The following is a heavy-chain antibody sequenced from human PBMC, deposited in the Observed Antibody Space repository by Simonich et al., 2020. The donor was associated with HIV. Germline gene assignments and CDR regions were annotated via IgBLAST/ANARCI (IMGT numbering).Heavy chain of an antibody. J-gene: IGHJ5*02. Sequence: QEQLQQWGAGLLKPSETLSLTCAAYGGSFSGYYWSWISKPPGKGLEWIGEINPSGRTHYAPVLNRRFTISIDPSKNQCSLKLNSGTAADTAVYYCATTIGDTAMGSSGNYQEYLFDPWGPGTLVTVSS. D-gene: IGHD5-18*01. CDR2: INPSGRT. V-gene: IGHV4-34*01. CDR3: ATTIGDTAMGSSGNYQEYLFDP. CDR1: GGSFSGYY.